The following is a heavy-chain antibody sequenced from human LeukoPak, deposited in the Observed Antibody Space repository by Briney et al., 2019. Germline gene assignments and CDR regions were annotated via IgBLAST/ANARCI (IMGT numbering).Heavy chain of an antibody. CDR1: GFTFSAYG. J-gene: IGHJ4*02. CDR2: VSGADGTT. CDR3: ARDLWYGGNGEFDY. D-gene: IGHD4-23*01. Sequence: GGSLRLSCAASGFTFSAYGMSWVRQSPRKGLEWVSGVSGADGTTYYADSVKGRFTISRDNAKNSLYLQMNSLRAEDTAVYYCARDLWYGGNGEFDYWGQGTLVTVSS. V-gene: IGHV3-21*01.